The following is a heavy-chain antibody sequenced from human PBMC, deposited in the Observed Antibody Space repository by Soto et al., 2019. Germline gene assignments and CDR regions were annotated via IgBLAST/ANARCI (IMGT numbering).Heavy chain of an antibody. Sequence: SETLSLTCAVYGGSFSGYYWSWIRQPPGKGLEWIGEINHSGSTNYNPSLKSRVTISVDTSKNQFSLKLSSVTAADTAVYYCARGGGGGWYAFDIWGQGTMVTVSS. CDR3: ARGGGGGWYAFDI. J-gene: IGHJ3*02. D-gene: IGHD6-19*01. CDR1: GGSFSGYY. CDR2: INHSGST. V-gene: IGHV4-34*01.